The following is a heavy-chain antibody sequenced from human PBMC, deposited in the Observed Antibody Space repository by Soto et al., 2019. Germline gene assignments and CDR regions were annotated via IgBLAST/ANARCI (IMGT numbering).Heavy chain of an antibody. J-gene: IGHJ4*02. D-gene: IGHD1-7*01. V-gene: IGHV3-23*01. CDR3: AKNQERELPRVIDF. CDR2: MSGSSSTT. Sequence: TGGSLRLSCATSGLTFSNHAMSWVRQAPGGGLEWVSSMSGSSSTTYYADSVRGRFTISRDRSKNTLYLQMSSLRAEDTALYYCAKNQERELPRVIDFWGQGTLVTVSS. CDR1: GLTFSNHA.